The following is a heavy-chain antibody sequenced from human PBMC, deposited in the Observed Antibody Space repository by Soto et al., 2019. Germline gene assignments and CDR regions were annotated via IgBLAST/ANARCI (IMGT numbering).Heavy chain of an antibody. Sequence: EVQLGESGGGLVQPGRSLRLSCAASGFTFDEYAMHWVRQAPGKGLEWVSGISWNSGIIDYADSVKGRFTISRDNAKNSLYLQMNSLRAEDTALYYCAKGYSYGVLEPLGYWGQGTLVTVSS. CDR1: GFTFDEYA. D-gene: IGHD5-18*01. J-gene: IGHJ4*02. CDR2: ISWNSGII. V-gene: IGHV3-9*01. CDR3: AKGYSYGVLEPLGY.